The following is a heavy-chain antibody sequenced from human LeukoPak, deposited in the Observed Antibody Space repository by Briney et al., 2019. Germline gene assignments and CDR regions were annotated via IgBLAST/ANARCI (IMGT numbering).Heavy chain of an antibody. J-gene: IGHJ4*02. Sequence: PGGSLGLSCAASGFTVSSNYMSWVRQAQGKGLVWVSVIYSGGSTYYADSVKGRFTISRDNSKNTLYLQMNSLRADDTAAYYCARDSLFAPRLWLGELYPQSYGGQGTRVTVSS. D-gene: IGHD3-10*01. CDR2: IYSGGST. V-gene: IGHV3-53*01. CDR1: GFTVSSNY. CDR3: ARDSLFAPRLWLGELYPQSY.